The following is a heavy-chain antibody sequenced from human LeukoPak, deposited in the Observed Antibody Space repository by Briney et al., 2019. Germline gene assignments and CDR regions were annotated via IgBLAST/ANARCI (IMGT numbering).Heavy chain of an antibody. CDR1: GYTFILYF. Sequence: ASVTVSCTTSGYTFILYFIHWVRQAPGQGLEWMGWIDPNSGETNYAQKFRGRVSLTRDTTTTTVYMESTSLRSDDTAVYFCARVRGGYCNGDRCDGDFFFGNWGQGTRVTVTS. CDR2: IDPNSGET. CDR3: ARVRGGYCNGDRCDGDFFFGN. J-gene: IGHJ4*02. V-gene: IGHV1-2*02. D-gene: IGHD2-15*01.